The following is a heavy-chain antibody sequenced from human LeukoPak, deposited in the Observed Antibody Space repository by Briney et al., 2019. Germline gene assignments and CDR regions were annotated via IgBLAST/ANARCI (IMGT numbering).Heavy chain of an antibody. CDR3: AREHNGALVGATAPFDY. CDR2: INPRGGAT. Sequence: GASVKVSCKASGGTFSSYAISWVRQAPGQGLEWAGAINPRGGATNYAQKFQGRVTVTRDTSTNTVYMELSSLNSDDTAVYYCAREHNGALVGATAPFDYWGQGTLVTVSS. D-gene: IGHD1-26*01. V-gene: IGHV1-46*01. J-gene: IGHJ4*02. CDR1: GGTFSSYA.